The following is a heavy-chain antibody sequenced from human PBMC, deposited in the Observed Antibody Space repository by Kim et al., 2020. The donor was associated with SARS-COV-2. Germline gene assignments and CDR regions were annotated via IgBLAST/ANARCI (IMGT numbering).Heavy chain of an antibody. CDR1: GFTFRNYA. CDR2: ISFDGNDK. Sequence: GGSLRLSCGASGFTFRNYAMHWVRQAPGKGLEWVTVISFDGNDKYYADSVKGRFTISRDNSRNTVSLQMNSLSGDDTAVYYCARDGLIRNFYYLDVWG. V-gene: IGHV3-30*04. D-gene: IGHD2-21*02. CDR3: ARDGLIRNFYYLDV. J-gene: IGHJ6*03.